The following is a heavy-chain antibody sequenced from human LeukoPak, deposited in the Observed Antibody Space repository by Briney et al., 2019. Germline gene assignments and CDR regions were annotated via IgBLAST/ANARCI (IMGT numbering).Heavy chain of an antibody. J-gene: IGHJ3*02. CDR2: ISYDGSNK. Sequence: PGRSLRLSCAASGFTFSSYAMHWVRQAPGKGLEWVAVISYDGSNKYYADSVKGRFTISRDNSKNTLFLQMNSLRAEDTAVYYCASVPATSSSVGHSFDIWGQGTMVTVSS. V-gene: IGHV3-30*04. D-gene: IGHD6-6*01. CDR1: GFTFSSYA. CDR3: ASVPATSSSVGHSFDI.